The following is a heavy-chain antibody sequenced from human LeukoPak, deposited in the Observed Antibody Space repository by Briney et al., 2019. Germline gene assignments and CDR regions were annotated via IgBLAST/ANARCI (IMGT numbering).Heavy chain of an antibody. V-gene: IGHV3-66*01. CDR1: GFTVSSNY. CDR2: IYSGGST. J-gene: IGHJ4*02. Sequence: PGGSLRLSCAASGFTVSSNYMSWVRQAPGKGLEWVSVIYSGGSTYYADSVKGRFTISRDNSKNTLYLQMNSLRAEDTAVYYCASPITYYYDSSGYYPPGYWGRGTLVTVSS. CDR3: ASPITYYYDSSGYYPPGY. D-gene: IGHD3-22*01.